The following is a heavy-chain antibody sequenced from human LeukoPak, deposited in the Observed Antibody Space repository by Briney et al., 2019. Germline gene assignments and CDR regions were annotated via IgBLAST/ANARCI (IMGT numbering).Heavy chain of an antibody. CDR1: GGSISSYY. CDR3: ARFAESTIFGVVTRRRAFWFDP. CDR2: ICTSGST. Sequence: SETLSLTCTVSGGSISSYYWSWIRQPPGKGLEWIGYICTSGSTNYNPSLKSRVTISVDTSKNQFSLKLSSVTAADTAVYYCARFAESTIFGVVTRRRAFWFDPWGQGTLVTVSS. D-gene: IGHD3-3*01. V-gene: IGHV4-4*09. J-gene: IGHJ5*02.